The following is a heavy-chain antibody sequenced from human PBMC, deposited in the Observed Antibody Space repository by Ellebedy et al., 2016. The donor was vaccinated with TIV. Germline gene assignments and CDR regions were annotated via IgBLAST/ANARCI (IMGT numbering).Heavy chain of an antibody. D-gene: IGHD7-27*01. CDR2: ISWNSGSI. CDR3: GRERWGLGDY. J-gene: IGHJ4*02. V-gene: IGHV3-9*01. Sequence: GGSLRLSCAASGFTFDDYAMHWVRQAPGKGLEWVSGISWNSGSIGYADSVKGRFTISRDNAKNTIYLQMDSLGVEDTAVYYCGRERWGLGDYWGQGTLVAVS. CDR1: GFTFDDYA.